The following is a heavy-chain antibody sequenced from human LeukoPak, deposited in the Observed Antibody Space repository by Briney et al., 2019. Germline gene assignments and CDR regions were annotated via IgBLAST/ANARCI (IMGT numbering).Heavy chain of an antibody. J-gene: IGHJ4*02. V-gene: IGHV3-53*01. CDR1: GFPVSSYY. CDR3: AKFPAAGTNSGGFDY. CDR2: IYSGGLT. Sequence: GGSLRLSCAVSGFPVSSYYMTWVRQAPGKGLEWVSIIYSGGLTYYADSVQGRFTISRDNSKNTLYLQMNSLRAEDTALYHCAKFPAAGTNSGGFDYWGQGTLVTVSS. D-gene: IGHD6-13*01.